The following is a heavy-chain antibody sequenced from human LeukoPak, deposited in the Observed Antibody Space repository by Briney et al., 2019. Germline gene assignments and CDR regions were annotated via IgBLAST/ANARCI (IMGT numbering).Heavy chain of an antibody. V-gene: IGHV3-30*02. CDR3: AKGVKVPLLRYFSYYMDV. J-gene: IGHJ6*03. Sequence: QPGGSLRLSCAASGFTFSSYGMHWVRQAPGKVLEGVAFMRYDGSNRNYADSVKGRFTISRDNSKNTLYLQMNSLRAEDTAVYYCAKGVKVPLLRYFSYYMDVWGKGTTVTISS. CDR2: MRYDGSNR. CDR1: GFTFSSYG. D-gene: IGHD3-9*01.